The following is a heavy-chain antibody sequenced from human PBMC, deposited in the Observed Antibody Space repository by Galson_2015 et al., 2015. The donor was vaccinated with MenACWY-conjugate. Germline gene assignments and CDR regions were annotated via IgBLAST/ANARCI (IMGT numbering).Heavy chain of an antibody. CDR1: GGSFSAHY. V-gene: IGHV4-34*01. J-gene: IGHJ3*02. CDR2: ISPSGST. D-gene: IGHD1-20*01. Sequence: ETLSLTCGVYGGSFSAHYRSWIRQPPGRGLEWIGEISPSGSTNYNPSLKSRVTISVDTSKNQFSLKLTSVTAADTAVYYCARIRDNWKPFDAFEIWGQGTMVTVSS. CDR3: ARIRDNWKPFDAFEI.